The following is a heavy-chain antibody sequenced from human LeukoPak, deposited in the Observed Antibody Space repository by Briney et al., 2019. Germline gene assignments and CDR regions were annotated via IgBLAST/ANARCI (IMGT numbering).Heavy chain of an antibody. D-gene: IGHD2-2*01. CDR1: GGSISSSSYY. V-gene: IGHV4-39*07. J-gene: IGHJ4*02. CDR2: IYHSGST. Sequence: PSETLSLTCTVSGGSISSSSYYWGWIRQPPGKGLEWIGNIYHSGSTSYNPSLKSRVTISVDTSKNQFSLKLSSVTAADTAVYFCARAPAVSPFDYWGQGTLVTVSS. CDR3: ARAPAVSPFDY.